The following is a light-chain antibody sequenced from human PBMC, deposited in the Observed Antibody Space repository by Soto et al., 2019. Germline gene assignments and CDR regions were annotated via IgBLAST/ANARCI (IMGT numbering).Light chain of an antibody. J-gene: IGKJ4*01. CDR1: QTVKNDY. CDR3: QQYVSSPLT. Sequence: ETVLTQSPGTLSLSPGEGATLSCRASQTVKNDYLAWYQQRRGLPPRLLIFGASGSATGIPDRFSGSGSGTDFTLTITRLEPEDFSVYYCQQYVSSPLTFGGGTKVETK. V-gene: IGKV3-20*01. CDR2: GAS.